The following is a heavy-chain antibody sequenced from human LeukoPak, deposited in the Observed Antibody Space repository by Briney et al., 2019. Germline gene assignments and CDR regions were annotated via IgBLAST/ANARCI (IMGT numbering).Heavy chain of an antibody. D-gene: IGHD1-1*01. CDR3: ARRAYSAAYWKHFDY. Sequence: PSETLSLTCTVSGGSISSSSDYWGWLRQAPGTGLEWIGSIYYHENTYYNSSLKSRVTISVDTSKNQFSLKLNSVTAADTAVYFCARRAYSAAYWKHFDYWGQGTLVTVSS. CDR2: IYYHENT. J-gene: IGHJ4*02. V-gene: IGHV4-39*01. CDR1: GGSISSSSDY.